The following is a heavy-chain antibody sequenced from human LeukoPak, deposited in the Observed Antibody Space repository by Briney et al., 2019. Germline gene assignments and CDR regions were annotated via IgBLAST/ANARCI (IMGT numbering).Heavy chain of an antibody. D-gene: IGHD6-6*01. J-gene: IGHJ4*02. CDR2: ISSSSSTI. Sequence: PGGSLRLSCAASGFTFSSYGMDWVRPAPGKGLAWVSYISSSSSTIYYANSVKGRFTISRDNAKNSLFLQMNSLRAEDTAVYYCTRGGAARPDYWGQGTLVTVSS. CDR1: GFTFSSYG. V-gene: IGHV3-48*01. CDR3: TRGGAARPDY.